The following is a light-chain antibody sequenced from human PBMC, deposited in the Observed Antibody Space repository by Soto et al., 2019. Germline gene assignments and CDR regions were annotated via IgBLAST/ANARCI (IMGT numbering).Light chain of an antibody. J-gene: IGLJ2*01. V-gene: IGLV2-8*01. CDR2: EVS. Sequence: QSALTQPPSASGSPGQSVTISCTGSSSDVGGYNYVSWYQQHPGKAPKLMIYEVSKRPSGVPDRLSGSKSGNTASLTVSGLQAEDEADYCFSSYGGSNTVVFGGGTQLTVL. CDR3: SSYGGSNTVV. CDR1: SSDVGGYNY.